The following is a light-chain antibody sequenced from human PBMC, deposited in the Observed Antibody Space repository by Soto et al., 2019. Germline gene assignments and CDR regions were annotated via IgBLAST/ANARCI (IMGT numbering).Light chain of an antibody. CDR3: QSYDSSLSGWV. V-gene: IGLV1-40*01. Sequence: QSVLTQPPSVSGAPGQRVTISCTESSSNIGAGYDVHWYQQLPGTAPKLLIYGNSNRPSGVPDRFSGSKSGTSASLAITGLRAEDGADYYCQSYDSSLSGWVFGGGTTLTVL. CDR1: SSNIGAGYD. CDR2: GNS. J-gene: IGLJ3*02.